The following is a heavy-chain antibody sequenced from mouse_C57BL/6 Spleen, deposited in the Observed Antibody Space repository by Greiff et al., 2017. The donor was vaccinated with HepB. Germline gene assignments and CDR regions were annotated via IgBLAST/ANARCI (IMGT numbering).Heavy chain of an antibody. D-gene: IGHD4-1*01. J-gene: IGHJ3*01. CDR2: ISYDGSN. Sequence: EVKLQESGPGLVKPSQSLSLTCSVTGYSITSGYYWNWIRQFPGNKLEWMGYISYDGSNNYNPSLKNRISITRDTSKNQFFLKLNSVTTEDTATYYCARGRTGGGFAYWGQGTLVTVSA. V-gene: IGHV3-6*01. CDR1: GYSITSGYY. CDR3: ARGRTGGGFAY.